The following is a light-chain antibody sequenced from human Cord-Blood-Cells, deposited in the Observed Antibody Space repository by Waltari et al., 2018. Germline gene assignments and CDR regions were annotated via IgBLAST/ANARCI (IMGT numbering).Light chain of an antibody. Sequence: DIQMTQSPSSLSASVGDRVTITCQASQEISNYLNWYQQKPGKGPKLLIYDASNLETGVPARFSGSGSGTDFTFTISSLQPEDSATYYCQQYDNLPLTFGGGTKVEIK. J-gene: IGKJ4*01. CDR3: QQYDNLPLT. V-gene: IGKV1-33*01. CDR1: QEISNY. CDR2: DAS.